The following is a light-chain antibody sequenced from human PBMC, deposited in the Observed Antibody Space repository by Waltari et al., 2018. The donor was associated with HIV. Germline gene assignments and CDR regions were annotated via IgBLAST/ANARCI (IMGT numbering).Light chain of an antibody. CDR2: GAS. V-gene: IGKV3D-15*01. CDR3: QQYNDWPLT. CDR1: QGVSIN. J-gene: IGKJ4*01. Sequence: EVVMTQSPATLSVSPGERATLPCRASQGVSINLAWHQQKPGQAPRLLIYGASTRATRIPARFSGSGAGTEFTLTISSLQSEDFAVYYCQQYNDWPLTFGGGTKVEIK.